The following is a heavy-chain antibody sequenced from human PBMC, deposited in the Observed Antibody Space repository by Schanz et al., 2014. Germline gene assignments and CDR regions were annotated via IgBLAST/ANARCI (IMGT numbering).Heavy chain of an antibody. J-gene: IGHJ4*02. CDR3: AKVREWWPYYFDY. Sequence: EVQLVESGGCLVQPGGSLRLSCAASGFTFTTNAMSWVRQPPGKGLEWVSAISGNGGSTYFADSVKGRFTISRDNSDSTLFLQMNSLRAEDTGVYYCAKVREWWPYYFDYWGQGTLVTVSS. CDR1: GFTFTTNA. CDR2: ISGNGGST. D-gene: IGHD2-15*01. V-gene: IGHV3-23*04.